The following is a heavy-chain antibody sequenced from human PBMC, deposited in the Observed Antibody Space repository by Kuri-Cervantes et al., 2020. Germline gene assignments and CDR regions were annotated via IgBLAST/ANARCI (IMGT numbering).Heavy chain of an antibody. V-gene: IGHV1-24*01. CDR3: ARLPNPVGATWWFDP. CDR2: FDPEDGET. J-gene: IGHJ5*02. CDR1: GYTLTELS. D-gene: IGHD1-26*01. Sequence: ASVKVSCKVSGYTLTELSMHWVRQAPGKGLEWMGGFDPEDGETIYAQKFQGRVTMTEDTSTDTAYMELRSLRSDDTAVYYCARLPNPVGATWWFDPWGQGTLVTVSS.